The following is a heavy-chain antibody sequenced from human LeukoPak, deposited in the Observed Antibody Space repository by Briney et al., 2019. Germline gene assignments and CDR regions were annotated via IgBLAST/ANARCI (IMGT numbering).Heavy chain of an antibody. J-gene: IGHJ4*02. Sequence: ASVKVSCKASGYTFTGYYMHWVRQAPGQGLEWMGWINPNSGGTNYAQKFQGRVTMTRDTSISTAYMELSRLRSDDTAVYYCARGAYYGSGSYYNYWGQGILVTVSS. CDR3: ARGAYYGSGSYYNY. CDR1: GYTFTGYY. V-gene: IGHV1-2*02. D-gene: IGHD3-10*01. CDR2: INPNSGGT.